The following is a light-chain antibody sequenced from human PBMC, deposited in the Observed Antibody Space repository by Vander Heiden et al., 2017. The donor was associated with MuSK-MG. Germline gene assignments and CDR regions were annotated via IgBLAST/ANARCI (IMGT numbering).Light chain of an antibody. CDR3: QKDNGVIRT. V-gene: IGKV1-27*01. CDR2: GAS. J-gene: IGKJ1*01. CDR1: LAIGTY. Sequence: IEMTQSPSSLSASVGDSVDITCRASLAIGTYVAWYQQKPGQLPTLLIYGASTLHSGVPSRFSGRGSGTHFTLTISDLQPEDVATYYCQKDNGVIRTFGQGTKVEIK.